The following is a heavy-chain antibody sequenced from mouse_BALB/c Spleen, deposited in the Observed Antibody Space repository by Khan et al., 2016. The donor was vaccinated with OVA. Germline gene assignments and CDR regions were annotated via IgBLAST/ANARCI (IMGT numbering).Heavy chain of an antibody. CDR1: GFSLTSNG. V-gene: IGHV2-2*02. CDR2: IWSGGST. CDR3: ARNYDYDEGLAY. Sequence: VQLQESGPGLVQPSQSLSITCTVSGFSLTSNGVHWVRQSPGKGLEWLGVIWSGGSTDYNAAFISRLSISKDKSKSQVFFKMNSLQANDTAIYFCARNYDYDEGLAYWGQGTLVSVSA. J-gene: IGHJ3*01. D-gene: IGHD2-4*01.